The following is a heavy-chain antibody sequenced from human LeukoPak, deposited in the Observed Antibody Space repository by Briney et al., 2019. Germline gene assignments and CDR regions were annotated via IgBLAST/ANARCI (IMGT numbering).Heavy chain of an antibody. J-gene: IGHJ4*02. CDR2: IYTSGST. D-gene: IGHD5-18*01. CDR1: GGPISTYY. CDR3: ASSPGRKVTPFDY. Sequence: PSETLSLTCTVSGGPISTYYWSWIRQPPGKGLEWIGYIYTSGSTDYNPSLKSRVTISLDTSNNQFSLNLNSVTAADTAVYYCASSPGRKVTPFDYWGQGILVTVSS. V-gene: IGHV4-4*09.